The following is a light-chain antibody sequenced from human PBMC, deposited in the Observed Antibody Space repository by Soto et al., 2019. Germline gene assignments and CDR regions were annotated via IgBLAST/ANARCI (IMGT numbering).Light chain of an antibody. CDR3: QQYNSYSWT. CDR1: QSISSS. Sequence: MTQSPATLSVSQGERATLSCRASQSISSSLAWYQQKPGQAPRLLIHDASSLESGVPSRFSGSGSGTEFTLTISSLQPDDFATYYCQQYNSYSWTFGQGTKVDIK. J-gene: IGKJ1*01. V-gene: IGKV1-5*01. CDR2: DAS.